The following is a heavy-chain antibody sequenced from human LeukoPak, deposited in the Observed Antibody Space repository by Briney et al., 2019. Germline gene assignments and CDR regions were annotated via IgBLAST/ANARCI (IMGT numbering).Heavy chain of an antibody. CDR1: GFTFSSYS. Sequence: PGGSLRLSCAASGFTFSSYSVNWVRQAPGKGLEWVSSISSSSSYIYYADSVKGRFTISRDNAKNSLYLQMNSLRAEDTAVYYCARARPGDRAFDYWGQGTLVTVSS. D-gene: IGHD4-17*01. CDR2: ISSSSSYI. CDR3: ARARPGDRAFDY. J-gene: IGHJ4*02. V-gene: IGHV3-21*01.